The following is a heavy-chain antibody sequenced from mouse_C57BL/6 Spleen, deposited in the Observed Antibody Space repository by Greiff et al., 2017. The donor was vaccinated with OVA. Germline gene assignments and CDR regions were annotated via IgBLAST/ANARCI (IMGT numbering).Heavy chain of an antibody. CDR1: GFTFTDYY. Sequence: EVMLVESGGGLVQPGGSLNLSCAASGFTFTDYYMSWVRQPPGKALEWLGFIRNKANGYTTEYSASVKGRFTISRDNSQSILYLQMNALRAEDSATYYCARYYYGSSYWYFDVWGTGTTVTVSS. J-gene: IGHJ1*03. CDR2: IRNKANGYTT. D-gene: IGHD1-1*01. CDR3: ARYYYGSSYWYFDV. V-gene: IGHV7-3*01.